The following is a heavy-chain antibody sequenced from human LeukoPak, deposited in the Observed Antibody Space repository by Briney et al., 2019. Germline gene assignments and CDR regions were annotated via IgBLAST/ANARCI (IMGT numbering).Heavy chain of an antibody. CDR2: INPNGT. V-gene: IGHV1-2*02. CDR1: GYTFTGHY. CDR3: ARESPPSGYYYGDDAFDI. J-gene: IGHJ3*02. D-gene: IGHD3-22*01. Sequence: GASVKVSCKASGYTFTGHYIHWVRQAPGQGLEWMGWINPNGTSYTQKFQGRVTMTRDTSISTAYMELSRLRFDDTAVYYCARESPPSGYYYGDDAFDIWGQGTMVAVSS.